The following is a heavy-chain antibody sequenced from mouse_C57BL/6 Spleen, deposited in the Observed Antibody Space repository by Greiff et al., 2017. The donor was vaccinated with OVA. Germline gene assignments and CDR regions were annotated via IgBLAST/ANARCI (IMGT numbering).Heavy chain of an antibody. D-gene: IGHD2-1*01. V-gene: IGHV5-16*01. Sequence: EVKLVESEGGLVQPGSSMKLSCTASGFTFSDYYMAWVRQVPEKGLEWVANINYDGSSTYYLDSLKSRFIISRDNAKNILYLQMSSLKSEDTATYYCARDGGFYYGNYLDYWGQGTTLTVSS. CDR1: GFTFSDYY. CDR2: INYDGSST. CDR3: ARDGGFYYGNYLDY. J-gene: IGHJ2*01.